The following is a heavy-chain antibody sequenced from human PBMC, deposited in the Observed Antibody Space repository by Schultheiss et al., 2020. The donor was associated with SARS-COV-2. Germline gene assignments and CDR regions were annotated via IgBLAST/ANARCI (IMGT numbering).Heavy chain of an antibody. V-gene: IGHV4-39*07. D-gene: IGHD3-22*01. CDR1: GASISDSNYY. J-gene: IGHJ4*02. Sequence: SQTLSLTCTVSGASISDSNYYWAWIRQPPGKGLEWIGSIYYSTNTYYNPSLEGRVSISVDTSKNQFSLKLSSVTAADTAVYYCARSLHYYDSRYRFDYWGQGTLVTVSS. CDR3: ARSLHYYDSRYRFDY. CDR2: IYYSTNT.